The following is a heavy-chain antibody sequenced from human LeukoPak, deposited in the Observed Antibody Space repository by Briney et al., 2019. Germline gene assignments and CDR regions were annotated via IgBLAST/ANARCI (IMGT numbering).Heavy chain of an antibody. CDR2: TYYSRTS. D-gene: IGHD5-12*01. CDR1: AGSISSSDYY. J-gene: IGHJ6*03. V-gene: IGHV4-39*01. Sequence: SETLSLTCTVSAGSISSSDYYWGWIRQPPGKGLDWIGSTYYSRTSYSNPSLKSRVTLSVDTPNNQFSLKLSSVTAADTAVYYCARPKYSGYDYYYYYYMDVWGKGTTVTVSS. CDR3: ARPKYSGYDYYYYYYMDV.